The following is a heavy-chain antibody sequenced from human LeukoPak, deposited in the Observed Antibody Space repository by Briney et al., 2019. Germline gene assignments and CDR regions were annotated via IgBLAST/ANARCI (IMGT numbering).Heavy chain of an antibody. CDR1: GGSISSSSYY. D-gene: IGHD2-15*01. CDR2: IYYSGST. V-gene: IGHV4-39*07. J-gene: IGHJ2*01. Sequence: PSETLSLTCTVSGGSISSSSYYWGWIRQPPGKGLEWIGSIYYSGSTYYNPSLKSRVTISVDTSKNQFSLKLSSVTAADTAVYYCARGSDCSGGSCYSVSYWYFDLWGRGTLVTVSS. CDR3: ARGSDCSGGSCYSVSYWYFDL.